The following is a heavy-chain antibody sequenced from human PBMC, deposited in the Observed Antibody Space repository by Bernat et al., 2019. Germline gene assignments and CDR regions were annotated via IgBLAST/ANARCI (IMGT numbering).Heavy chain of an antibody. CDR3: AKAGNYDFWSGSPVYYYYMDV. J-gene: IGHJ6*03. V-gene: IGHV3-7*05. CDR2: IKQDGSGK. D-gene: IGHD3-3*01. Sequence: EVQLVESGGGLVQPGGSLRLSCAVSGFTFSSYCMSWVRQAPGKGLEWVSRIKQDGSGKYYVDSVKGRFTISRDNSKNTLYLQMNSLRAEDTAVYYCAKAGNYDFWSGSPVYYYYMDVWGKGTTVTVSS. CDR1: GFTFSSYC.